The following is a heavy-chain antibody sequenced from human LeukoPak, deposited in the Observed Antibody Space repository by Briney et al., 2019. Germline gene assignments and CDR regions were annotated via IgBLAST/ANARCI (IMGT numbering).Heavy chain of an antibody. Sequence: SETLSLTCTVSGGSISSYYWSWIRQPPGKGLEWIGYIYYSGSTNYNPSLKSRVTISVDTSKNPFSLKLSSVTAADTAVYYCARQIYGDYFDYWGQGTLVTVSS. CDR1: GGSISSYY. J-gene: IGHJ4*02. D-gene: IGHD4-17*01. CDR3: ARQIYGDYFDY. CDR2: IYYSGST. V-gene: IGHV4-59*08.